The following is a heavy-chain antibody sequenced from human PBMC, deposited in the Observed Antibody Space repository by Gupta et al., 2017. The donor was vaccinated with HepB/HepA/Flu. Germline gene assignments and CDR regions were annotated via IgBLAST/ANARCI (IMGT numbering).Heavy chain of an antibody. CDR3: ARDLLPSQYSSSWLHQGYFDY. CDR1: GFTFSSYS. J-gene: IGHJ4*02. D-gene: IGHD6-13*01. Sequence: EVQLVESGGGLVQPGGSLRLSCAASGFTFSSYSMNWVRQAPGKGLEWVSYISSSSSTIYYADSVKGRFTISRDNAKNSLYLQMNSLRDEDTAVYYCARDLLPSQYSSSWLHQGYFDYWGQGTLVTVSS. V-gene: IGHV3-48*02. CDR2: ISSSSSTI.